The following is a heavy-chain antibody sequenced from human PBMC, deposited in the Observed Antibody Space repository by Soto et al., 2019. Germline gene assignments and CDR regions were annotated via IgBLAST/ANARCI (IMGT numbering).Heavy chain of an antibody. Sequence: PVGSLRLSCAASGFIFSDYYTTWIRQAPGKGLEWLSCSSNRDRSTYYADSVKDRFVVSKDNAKNLVYLQMNSLRAEDTAVYFCARAWKIEKFGVISMSKGLDVWGQGTTVTVSS. V-gene: IGHV3-11*01. D-gene: IGHD3-3*01. CDR2: SSNRDRST. CDR3: ARAWKIEKFGVISMSKGLDV. J-gene: IGHJ6*02. CDR1: GFIFSDYY.